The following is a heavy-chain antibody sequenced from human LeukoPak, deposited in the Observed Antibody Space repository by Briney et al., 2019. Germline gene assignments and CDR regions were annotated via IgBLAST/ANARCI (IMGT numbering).Heavy chain of an antibody. CDR2: IKKDGSEK. CDR1: GFTFSSYW. J-gene: IGHJ3*02. Sequence: GGSLRLSCAASGFTFSSYWMSWVRQAPGKGLEWVANIKKDGSEKYYVDSVKGRFTISRDNAKTSLYLQMNSLRAEDTAVYYCARDLGPHSSSPNSGAFDIWGQGTMVTVSS. D-gene: IGHD6-6*01. V-gene: IGHV3-7*01. CDR3: ARDLGPHSSSPNSGAFDI.